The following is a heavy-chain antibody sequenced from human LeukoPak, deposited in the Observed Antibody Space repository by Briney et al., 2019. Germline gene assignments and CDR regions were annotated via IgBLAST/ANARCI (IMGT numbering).Heavy chain of an antibody. CDR3: AREGYSS. CDR1: GFTFDDYA. CDR2: ISWNSGSI. J-gene: IGHJ4*02. Sequence: PGGSLRLSCAASGFTFDDYAMHWVRQAPGKGLEWVSGISWNSGSIGYADSVKGRFTISRDNAKNSLYLQMNSLRAEDTAVYYCAREGYSSWGQGTLVTVSS. D-gene: IGHD3-22*01. V-gene: IGHV3-9*01.